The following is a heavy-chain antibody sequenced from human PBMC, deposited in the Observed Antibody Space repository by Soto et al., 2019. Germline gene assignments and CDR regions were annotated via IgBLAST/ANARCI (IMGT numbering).Heavy chain of an antibody. J-gene: IGHJ3*02. D-gene: IGHD1-26*01. CDR2: MSATGGA. Sequence: SETLSLTCHVSGDYISNYYWTWIRQSAGKGLEWIGRMSATGGAAYNPSLKSRLTLSRDTSKNELSLSLKFVTAADTAVYFCTRDQSGTPDIWGQGTMVTVSS. CDR3: TRDQSGTPDI. V-gene: IGHV4-4*07. CDR1: GDYISNYY.